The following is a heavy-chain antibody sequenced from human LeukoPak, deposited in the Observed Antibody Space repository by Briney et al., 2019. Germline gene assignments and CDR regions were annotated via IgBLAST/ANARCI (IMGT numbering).Heavy chain of an antibody. D-gene: IGHD2-2*01. Sequence: SETLSLTCTVSGGSVSSGSYYWSWIRQPPGKGLEWIGYIYYSGSTNYNPSLKSRVTISVDTSKNQFSLKLSSVTAADTAVYYCASGEYGSNYYGMDVWGQGTTVTVSS. CDR1: GGSVSSGSYY. CDR2: IYYSGST. J-gene: IGHJ6*02. CDR3: ASGEYGSNYYGMDV. V-gene: IGHV4-61*01.